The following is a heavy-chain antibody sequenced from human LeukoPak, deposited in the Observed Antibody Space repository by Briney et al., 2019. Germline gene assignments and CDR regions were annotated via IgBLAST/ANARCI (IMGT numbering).Heavy chain of an antibody. CDR2: IYTSGST. D-gene: IGHD3-22*01. Sequence: SETLSLTCTVPGGSIRSYYWSWIRQPAGKGLEWIGRIYTSGSTNYNPSLKSRVTMSVDTSKNQFSLKLSSVTAADTAVYYCARSTYYDSSGSSASAFDIWGQGTMVTVSS. J-gene: IGHJ3*02. V-gene: IGHV4-4*07. CDR1: GGSIRSYY. CDR3: ARSTYYDSSGSSASAFDI.